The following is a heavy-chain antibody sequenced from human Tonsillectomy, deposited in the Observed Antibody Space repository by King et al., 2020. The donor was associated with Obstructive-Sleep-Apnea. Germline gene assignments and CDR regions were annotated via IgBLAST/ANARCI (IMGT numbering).Heavy chain of an antibody. D-gene: IGHD2-15*01. Sequence: QLVQSGAEVKKPGASVKVSCKASGYTFTSYGISWVRQAPGQGLEWMGWISAYNGNTNYAQKLQGRVTMTTDTSTSTAYMERRSLRSDDTAVYYCARVMTGYCSGGSCYGMDVWGQGTTVTVSS. CDR1: GYTFTSYG. J-gene: IGHJ6*02. V-gene: IGHV1-18*01. CDR2: ISAYNGNT. CDR3: ARVMTGYCSGGSCYGMDV.